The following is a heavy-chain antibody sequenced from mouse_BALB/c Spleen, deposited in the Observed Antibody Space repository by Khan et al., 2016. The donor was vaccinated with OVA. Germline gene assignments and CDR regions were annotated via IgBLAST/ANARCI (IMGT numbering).Heavy chain of an antibody. CDR3: TRVDYYGYYMDY. Sequence: EVQLVESGPGLVKPSQSLSLTCTVTGYSITSGYAWNWLRQFPGNKLEWMGYISYSGVTSYTPSIKSRISITRDTSRNQFFLLLNSETTEDTATYSCTRVDYYGYYMDYWGQGTTLTVSS. V-gene: IGHV3-2*02. CDR2: ISYSGVT. J-gene: IGHJ2*01. CDR1: GYSITSGYA. D-gene: IGHD1-1*01.